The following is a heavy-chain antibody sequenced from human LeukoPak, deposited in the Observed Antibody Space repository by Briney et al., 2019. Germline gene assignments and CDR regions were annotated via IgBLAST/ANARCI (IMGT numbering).Heavy chain of an antibody. D-gene: IGHD6-13*01. CDR1: DSTFRSYG. V-gene: IGHV1-18*01. CDR3: AILAAAQTGDS. CDR2: IGVYDGST. J-gene: IGHJ4*02. Sequence: ASVKVSCKASDSTFRSYGFSWVRQAPGQGLEWMGWIGVYDGSTKYSQKFQGRVTMTTDTFTNTAYMELTSLRSDDTATYYCAILAAAQTGDSWGQGTLVSVSS.